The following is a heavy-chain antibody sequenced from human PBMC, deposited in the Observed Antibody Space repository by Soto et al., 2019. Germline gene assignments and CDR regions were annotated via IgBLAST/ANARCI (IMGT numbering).Heavy chain of an antibody. D-gene: IGHD1-26*01. CDR2: IYYSGST. CDR1: GGSISSGGYY. CDR3: ATLVGATTEGAFEI. V-gene: IGHV4-31*03. J-gene: IGHJ3*02. Sequence: SETLSLTCTVSGGSISSGGYYWSWIRQHPGKGLEWIGYIYYSGSTYYNPSLKSRVTISVDTSKNQFSLKLSSVTAADTAVYYCATLVGATTEGAFEIWGQGTMVTVAS.